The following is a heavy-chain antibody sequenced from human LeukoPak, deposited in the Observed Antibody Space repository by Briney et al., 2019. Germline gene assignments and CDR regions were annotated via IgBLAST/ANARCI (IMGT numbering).Heavy chain of an antibody. CDR1: GFTFSNAW. V-gene: IGHV3-15*01. J-gene: IGHJ3*02. CDR2: IKSKTDGGTT. CDR3: TTNPYSSSWLAGAFAI. Sequence: GGSLRLSCEVSGFTFSNAWMTWVRQIPGKGLEWVGRIKSKTDGGTTDYATPVKGRFTISRDDSKNTLYLQMNSLKTEDTAVYYCTTNPYSSSWLAGAFAIWGQGTMVTVSS. D-gene: IGHD6-13*01.